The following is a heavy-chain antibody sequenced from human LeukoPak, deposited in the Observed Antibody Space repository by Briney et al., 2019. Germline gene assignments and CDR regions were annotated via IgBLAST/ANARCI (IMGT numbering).Heavy chain of an antibody. CDR3: ARDSSTSDYGMDV. J-gene: IGHJ6*02. CDR2: IYSGGST. CDR1: GFTVSSNY. Sequence: GGSLRLSCAASGFTVSSNYMSWVRQAPGKGLEWVSVIYSGGSTYYADSVKGRFTISRDNSKNTLYLQMNSLRAEDTAVYYCARDSSTSDYGMDVWGQGTTVTVSS. D-gene: IGHD2-2*01. V-gene: IGHV3-66*01.